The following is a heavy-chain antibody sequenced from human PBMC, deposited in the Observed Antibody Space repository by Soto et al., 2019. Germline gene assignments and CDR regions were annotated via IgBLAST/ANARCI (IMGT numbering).Heavy chain of an antibody. Sequence: GGSLRLSCAVSGFIFSRYSMNWVRQAPGKGLEWVSSMGTSGSYIYDTDSVKGRFTISRDNTKDSLYLQMNSLRAEDTAIYYCARGSAFIGLDYWGQGTPVTGSS. J-gene: IGHJ4*02. D-gene: IGHD1-26*01. CDR3: ARGSAFIGLDY. V-gene: IGHV3-21*01. CDR1: GFIFSRYS. CDR2: MGTSGSYI.